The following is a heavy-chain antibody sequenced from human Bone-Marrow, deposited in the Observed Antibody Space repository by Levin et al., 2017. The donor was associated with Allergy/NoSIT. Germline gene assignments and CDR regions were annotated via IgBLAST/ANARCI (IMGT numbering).Heavy chain of an antibody. V-gene: IGHV3-20*01. CDR1: GFTFDDYG. Sequence: PGGSLRLSCAASGFTFDDYGMSWVRQAPGKGLEWVSGINWNGGSTGYADSVKGRFTISRDNAKNSLYLQMNSLRAEDTALYHCARAGGSSSSFRYYFDYWGQGTLVTVSS. D-gene: IGHD6-6*01. J-gene: IGHJ4*02. CDR3: ARAGGSSSSFRYYFDY. CDR2: INWNGGST.